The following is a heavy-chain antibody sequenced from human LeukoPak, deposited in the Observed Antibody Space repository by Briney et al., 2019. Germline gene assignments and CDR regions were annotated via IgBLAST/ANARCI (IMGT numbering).Heavy chain of an antibody. V-gene: IGHV3-73*01. D-gene: IGHD3-22*01. CDR2: IRSKANSYAT. J-gene: IGHJ4*02. CDR3: TRHDSSGYRDY. CDR1: GFTFSGSA. Sequence: PGGSLRLSCAASGFTFSGSAMHWVRQASGKGLEWVGRIRSKANSYATAYAASVKGRFTISRDDSKNTAYLQMNSLKTEDTAVYYCTRHDSSGYRDYWGQGTLVTVSS.